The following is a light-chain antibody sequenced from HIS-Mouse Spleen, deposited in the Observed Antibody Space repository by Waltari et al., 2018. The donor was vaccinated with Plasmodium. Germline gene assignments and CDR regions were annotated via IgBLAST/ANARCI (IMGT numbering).Light chain of an antibody. V-gene: IGKV3-20*01. Sequence: EIVLTQSPGTLSLSPGERATLSCRASQSVSSSYLAWYQQKPGQAPRLLILGASSRATGIPGRFRGSGSGTDFTLTISRLEPEDFAVYYCQQYGSSPITFGQGTRLEIK. J-gene: IGKJ5*01. CDR3: QQYGSSPIT. CDR2: GAS. CDR1: QSVSSSY.